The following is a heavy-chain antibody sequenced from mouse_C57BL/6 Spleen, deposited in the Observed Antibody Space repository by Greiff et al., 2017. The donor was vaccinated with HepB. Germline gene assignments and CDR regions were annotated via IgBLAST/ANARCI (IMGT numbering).Heavy chain of an antibody. CDR1: GYTFTDYN. J-gene: IGHJ1*01. D-gene: IGHD1-1*01. CDR3: ASSCYGSSHWYFDV. V-gene: IGHV1-18*01. Sequence: EVQLQESGPELVKPGASVKIPCKASGYTFTDYNMDWVKQSHGKSLEWIGDINPNNGGTKYNQKFKGKATLTVAKSSITAYMELRRLTSEATAVSYCASSCYGSSHWYFDVWGPGTTVTVSS. CDR2: INPNNGGT.